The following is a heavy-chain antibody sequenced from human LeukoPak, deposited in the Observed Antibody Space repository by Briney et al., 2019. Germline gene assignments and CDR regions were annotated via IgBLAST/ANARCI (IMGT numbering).Heavy chain of an antibody. CDR3: ARDRRVGATHNWFDP. Sequence: SETVSCKASGGTFSSYAVSWVRQAPGQGLEGLGGIIPIFGTANYAQKFQGRVTITADESTSTAYMELSSLRSEDTAVYYCARDRRVGATHNWFDPWGQGTLVTVSS. CDR1: GGTFSSYA. D-gene: IGHD1-26*01. J-gene: IGHJ5*02. V-gene: IGHV1-69*01. CDR2: IIPIFGTA.